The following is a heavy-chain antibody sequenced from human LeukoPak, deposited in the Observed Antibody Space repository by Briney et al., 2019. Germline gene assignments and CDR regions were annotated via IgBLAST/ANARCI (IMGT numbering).Heavy chain of an antibody. CDR2: ISYDGSNK. D-gene: IGHD2-15*01. Sequence: PGGSLRLSCAASGFTFSSYAMHWVRQAPGKGLEWVAVISYDGSNKYYADSVKGRFTISRDNSKNTLYLQMNSLRAEDTAVYYCARGISAVVPRAFDVWGQGTLVTVSS. V-gene: IGHV3-30-3*01. J-gene: IGHJ3*01. CDR1: GFTFSSYA. CDR3: ARGISAVVPRAFDV.